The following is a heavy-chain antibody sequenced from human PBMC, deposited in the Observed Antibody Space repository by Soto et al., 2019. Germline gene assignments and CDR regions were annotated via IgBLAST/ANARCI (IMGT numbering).Heavy chain of an antibody. D-gene: IGHD5-18*01. Sequence: ASVKVSCKASGYTFTSYGISWVRQAPGQGLEWMGWISAYNGNTNYAQKLQGRVTMTTDTSTSTAYMELRSLRSDDTAVYYCARESDLGYSYGLDYYYYGMDVWGQGTTVTVSS. CDR2: ISAYNGNT. CDR1: GYTFTSYG. CDR3: ARESDLGYSYGLDYYYYGMDV. J-gene: IGHJ6*02. V-gene: IGHV1-18*01.